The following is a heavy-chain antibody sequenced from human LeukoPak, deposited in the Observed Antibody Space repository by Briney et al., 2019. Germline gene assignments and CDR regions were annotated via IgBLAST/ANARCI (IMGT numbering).Heavy chain of an antibody. Sequence: GGSLRLSCAASGFTFSSYAMSWVRQAPGKGLEWVSAISGSGGSTYYADSVKGRFTISRDNSKNTLYLQMNSLRAEDTAVYYCAKDAPQYSSSWYDVEYFDYWGQGTLVTVSS. V-gene: IGHV3-23*01. CDR2: ISGSGGST. J-gene: IGHJ4*02. CDR1: GFTFSSYA. CDR3: AKDAPQYSSSWYDVEYFDY. D-gene: IGHD6-13*01.